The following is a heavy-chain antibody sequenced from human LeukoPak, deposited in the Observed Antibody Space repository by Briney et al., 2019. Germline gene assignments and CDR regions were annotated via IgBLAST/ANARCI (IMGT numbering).Heavy chain of an antibody. V-gene: IGHV1-18*04. CDR2: ISAYNGNT. D-gene: IGHD5-24*01. Sequence: ASVKVSCKASGFTFTGYYMHWVRQAPGQGLEWMGWISAYNGNTNYAQKLQGRVTMTTDTSTSTAYMELRSLRSDDTAVYYCARGPDSWLPIDYWGQGTLVTVSS. CDR3: ARGPDSWLPIDY. J-gene: IGHJ4*02. CDR1: GFTFTGYY.